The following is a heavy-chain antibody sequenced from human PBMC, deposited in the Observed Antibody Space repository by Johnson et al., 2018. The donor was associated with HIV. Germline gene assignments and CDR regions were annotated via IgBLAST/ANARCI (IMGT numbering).Heavy chain of an antibody. CDR2: VNPNGGNT. CDR3: AKDSMGFNWNQFEAFDM. Sequence: NCVRQAPGNGLELVGQVNPNGGNTYLIDSGKDRFNTSRDNSKNTLYLQMNSLRGEDMAVYYCAKDSMGFNWNQFEAFDMWGQGTMVTVSS. D-gene: IGHD1-20*01. V-gene: IGHV3-25*04. J-gene: IGHJ3*02.